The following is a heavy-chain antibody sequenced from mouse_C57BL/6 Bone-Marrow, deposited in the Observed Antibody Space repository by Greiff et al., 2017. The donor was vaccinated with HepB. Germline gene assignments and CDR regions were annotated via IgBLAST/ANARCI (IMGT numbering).Heavy chain of an antibody. Sequence: EVQLVESGGGLVQPGGSLKLSCAASGFTFSDYGMAWVRQAPRKGPEWVAFISNLADSIYYADTVTGRITISRENAKNTLYLAMSSLTSEDTAMYYCARRSNWYYAKDYWGQGTSVTVSS. CDR3: ARRSNWYYAKDY. D-gene: IGHD4-1*01. J-gene: IGHJ4*01. CDR2: ISNLADSI. CDR1: GFTFSDYG. V-gene: IGHV5-15*01.